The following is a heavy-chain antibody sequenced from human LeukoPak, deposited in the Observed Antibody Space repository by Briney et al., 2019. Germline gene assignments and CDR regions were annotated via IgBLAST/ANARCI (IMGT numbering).Heavy chain of an antibody. CDR2: IIPIFGTA. V-gene: IGHV1-69*05. Sequence: SVKVSCKASGGTFNSYAISWVRQAPGQGLEWMGGIIPIFGTANYAQKFQGRVTFTTDESTSTAYMELSSLRSEDTAVYYCASDGIAAAGPYDYWGQGTLVTVSS. J-gene: IGHJ4*02. CDR1: GGTFNSYA. D-gene: IGHD6-13*01. CDR3: ASDGIAAAGPYDY.